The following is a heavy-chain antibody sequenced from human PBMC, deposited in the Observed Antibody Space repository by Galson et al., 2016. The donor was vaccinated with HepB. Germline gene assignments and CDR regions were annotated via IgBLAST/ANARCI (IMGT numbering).Heavy chain of an antibody. D-gene: IGHD2/OR15-2a*01. J-gene: IGHJ4*02. CDR1: GFTFSDYY. Sequence: SLRLSCAASGFTFSDYYMSWIRQAPGKGLEWLSYISRSGSIIYYSDAVKGRFTISRDNAKNSLYLQMNSLRAEDTAVYYCTRDFPDPMAERFSGVSHDYFAMDVWGQGTLVTVSS. CDR3: TRDFPDPMAERFSGVSHDYFAMDV. V-gene: IGHV3-11*01. CDR2: ISRSGSII.